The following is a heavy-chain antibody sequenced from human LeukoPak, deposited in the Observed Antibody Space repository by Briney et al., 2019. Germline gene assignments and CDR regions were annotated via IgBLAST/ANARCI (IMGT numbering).Heavy chain of an antibody. Sequence: PGGSLRLSCAASGFTLSTYWMSWVRQAPGKGPEWVANIKEDGSEKYYVDSVKGRFTISRDNAKTSLHLQMDSLRAEDTAAYYCFRDDGPGTWGQGTLVTVSS. CDR2: IKEDGSEK. V-gene: IGHV3-7*01. D-gene: IGHD5-24*01. CDR3: FRDDGPGT. CDR1: GFTLSTYW. J-gene: IGHJ5*02.